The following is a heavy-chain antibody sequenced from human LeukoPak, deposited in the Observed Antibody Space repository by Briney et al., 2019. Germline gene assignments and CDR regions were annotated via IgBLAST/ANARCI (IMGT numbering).Heavy chain of an antibody. J-gene: IGHJ4*02. CDR2: IIPIFGTA. V-gene: IGHV1-69*06. Sequence: SVKVSCKASGGTFSSCAMSWVRQAPGQGLEWMGGIIPIFGTANYAQKFQGRVTITADKSTSTAYMELSSLRSEDTAVYYCARKCSSTSCSYFDYWGEGALVTVSS. CDR3: ARKCSSTSCSYFDY. CDR1: GGTFSSCA. D-gene: IGHD2-2*01.